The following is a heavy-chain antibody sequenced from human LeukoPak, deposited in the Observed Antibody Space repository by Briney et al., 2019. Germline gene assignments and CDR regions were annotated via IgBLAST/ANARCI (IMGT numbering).Heavy chain of an antibody. CDR2: IWYDGSNK. J-gene: IGHJ4*02. CDR3: ARWGNNKILDY. D-gene: IGHD7-27*01. Sequence: PGGSLRLSCAASGFTLSNNGMHWVRQAPGKGLGWVAVIWYDGSNKYYADSVKGRFTISRDNSKNTLYLQMNSLRAEDTAVYYCARWGNNKILDYWGQGTLVTVSS. CDR1: GFTLSNNG. V-gene: IGHV3-33*01.